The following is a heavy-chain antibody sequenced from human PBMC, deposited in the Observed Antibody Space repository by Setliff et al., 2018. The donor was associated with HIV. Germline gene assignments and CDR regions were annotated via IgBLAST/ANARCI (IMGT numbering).Heavy chain of an antibody. D-gene: IGHD3-10*01. Sequence: PSETLSLTCNVPGVSINTGSFYWNWIGQPAGKGLEWIGRIYTSGSTSYTPSLKSRVSISVDTSKNHVSLKLNSVTATDTAMYYCARVAFYGPGSHDYFDHWGHGILVTVSS. V-gene: IGHV4-61*02. CDR2: IYTSGST. J-gene: IGHJ4*01. CDR3: ARVAFYGPGSHDYFDH. CDR1: GVSINTGSFY.